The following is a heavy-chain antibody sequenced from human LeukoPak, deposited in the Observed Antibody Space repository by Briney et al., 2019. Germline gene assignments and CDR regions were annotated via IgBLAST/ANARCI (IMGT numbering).Heavy chain of an antibody. Sequence: RKSLTLSCVVSGFNFDYFAMHWVRQPLGKGLEWVAVISHDGRTKYYADSMKGRITISRDNSKNTLFLQMNNLRSEDTAVYFCARPSPPGDGYNPPDHWGQGTLVTVSS. CDR2: ISHDGRTK. V-gene: IGHV3-30*04. CDR3: ARPSPPGDGYNPPDH. CDR1: GFNFDYFA. D-gene: IGHD5-24*01. J-gene: IGHJ4*02.